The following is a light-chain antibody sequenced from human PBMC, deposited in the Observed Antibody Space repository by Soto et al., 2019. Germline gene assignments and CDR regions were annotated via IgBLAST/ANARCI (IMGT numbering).Light chain of an antibody. CDR3: QQRSNWPPA. CDR2: DAS. CDR1: QAISND. J-gene: IGKJ1*01. Sequence: AIQLTQSPSSLSASVGDRVTITCRASQAISNDLAWYVQKPGKAPNLLIYDASNRATGIPARFSGSGSGTDFTLTISSLEPEDFAVYYCQQRSNWPPAFGQGTKGDIK. V-gene: IGKV1D-13*01.